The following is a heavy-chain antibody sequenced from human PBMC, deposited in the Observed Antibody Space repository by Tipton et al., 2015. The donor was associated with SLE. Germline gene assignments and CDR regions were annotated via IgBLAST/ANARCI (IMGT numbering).Heavy chain of an antibody. V-gene: IGHV4-39*01. CDR3: ARHNGYSSSWYYYYGMDV. CDR1: GGSISSSSYY. CDR2: IYYSGST. J-gene: IGHJ6*02. D-gene: IGHD6-13*01. Sequence: GLVKPSETLSLTCTVSGGSISSSSYYWGWIRQPPGKGLEWIGSIYYSGSTYYNPSLKSRVTISVDTSKNQFSLKLSSVTAADTAVYYCARHNGYSSSWYYYYGMDVWGQGTTVTVSS.